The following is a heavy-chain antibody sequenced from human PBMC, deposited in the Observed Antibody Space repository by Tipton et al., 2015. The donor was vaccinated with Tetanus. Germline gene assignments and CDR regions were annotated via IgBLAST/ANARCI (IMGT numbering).Heavy chain of an antibody. CDR3: AREADCSGGSCFSGDFDN. V-gene: IGHV4-31*03. CDR1: GGSISSGGYY. Sequence: LVKPTQTLSLTCTVSGGSISSGGYYWSWIRQHPGKGLEWIGDIYNSGSTYYNPSLKSRVTISVDTSKNQFSLKLNSVTAEDTAVYYCAREADCSGGSCFSGDFDNWGQGTQVTVSS. J-gene: IGHJ4*02. D-gene: IGHD2-15*01. CDR2: IYNSGST.